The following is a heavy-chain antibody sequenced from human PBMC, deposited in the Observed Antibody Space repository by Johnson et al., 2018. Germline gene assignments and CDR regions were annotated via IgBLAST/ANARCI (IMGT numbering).Heavy chain of an antibody. CDR2: ISYDGSNK. V-gene: IGHV3-30-3*01. CDR3: ARDSAADPSYMDV. Sequence: VQLLESGGGVVQPGRSLRLSCAASGFTFSSYAMHWVRQAPGKGLEWVAVISYDGSNKYYADSVKGRFTISRDNSKNTLYLQMNSPRAEDTAVYYCARDSAADPSYMDVWGKGTTVTVSS. CDR1: GFTFSSYA. J-gene: IGHJ6*03.